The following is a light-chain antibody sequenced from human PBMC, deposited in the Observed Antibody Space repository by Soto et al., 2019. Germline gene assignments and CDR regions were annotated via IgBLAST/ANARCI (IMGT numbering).Light chain of an antibody. Sequence: EIVLTQSPGTLSLSPGERATLSCRASQSVSSNYLAWYQQKPGQAPRPLIYGASSRASGIPDRFSGSGSGTDFTLNISRLEPEEFAVYYCQQFGSSRWTFGQGTKVEIK. J-gene: IGKJ1*01. V-gene: IGKV3-20*01. CDR1: QSVSSNY. CDR3: QQFGSSRWT. CDR2: GAS.